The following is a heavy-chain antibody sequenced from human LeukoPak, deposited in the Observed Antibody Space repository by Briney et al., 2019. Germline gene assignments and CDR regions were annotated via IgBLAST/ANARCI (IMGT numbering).Heavy chain of an antibody. J-gene: IGHJ4*02. Sequence: GRSLRLSCAASGFTFDDYAMHWVRHTPGRGLEYVSGISWNSGSIVYVDSVKGRFTISRDNAKNSLYLQMNSLRAEDTAFYYCTKGAPQASSSWPFDYWGQGTLVTVSS. CDR3: TKGAPQASSSWPFDY. D-gene: IGHD6-13*01. CDR2: ISWNSGSI. V-gene: IGHV3-9*01. CDR1: GFTFDDYA.